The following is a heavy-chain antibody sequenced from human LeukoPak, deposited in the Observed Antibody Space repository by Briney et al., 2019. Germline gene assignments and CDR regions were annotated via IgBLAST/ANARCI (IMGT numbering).Heavy chain of an antibody. CDR1: GYTFTSYD. CDR2: MNPNSGNT. J-gene: IGHJ4*02. Sequence: ASVKVSCKASGYTFTSYDINWVRQATGQGLEWMGWMNPNSGNTGYAQEFQGRVTMTRNTSISTAYMELSSLRSEDTAVYYCARGEGPADNYYGSGSYYYWGQGTLVTVSS. CDR3: ARGEGPADNYYGSGSYYY. V-gene: IGHV1-8*01. D-gene: IGHD3-10*01.